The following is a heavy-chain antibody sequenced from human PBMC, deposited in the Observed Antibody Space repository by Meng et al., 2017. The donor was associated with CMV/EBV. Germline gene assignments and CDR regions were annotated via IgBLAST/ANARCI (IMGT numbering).Heavy chain of an antibody. CDR2: INHSGST. Sequence: QVQLQQWGSGLLKPPGTLSLPCAVSVGSFSGYYWSWIRQPPGKGLEWIGEINHSGSTNYNPSLKSRVTISVDTSKNQFSLKLSSVTAADTAVYYCAGGIAAAGTRYFDYWGQGTLVTVS. D-gene: IGHD6-13*01. CDR3: AGGIAAAGTRYFDY. CDR1: VGSFSGYY. V-gene: IGHV4-34*01. J-gene: IGHJ4*02.